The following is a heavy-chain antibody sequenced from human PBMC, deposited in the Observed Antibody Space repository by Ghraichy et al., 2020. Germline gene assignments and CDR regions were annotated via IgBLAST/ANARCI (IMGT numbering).Heavy chain of an antibody. V-gene: IGHV1-24*01. Sequence: ASVKVSCKVSGYTLTELSMHWVRQAPGKGLEWMGGFDPEDGETIYAQKFQGRVTMTEDTSTDTAYMELSSLRSEDTAVYYCATDSSPAPKWELLQYWYFDLWGRGTLVTVSS. CDR2: FDPEDGET. CDR3: ATDSSPAPKWELLQYWYFDL. CDR1: GYTLTELS. J-gene: IGHJ2*01. D-gene: IGHD1-26*01.